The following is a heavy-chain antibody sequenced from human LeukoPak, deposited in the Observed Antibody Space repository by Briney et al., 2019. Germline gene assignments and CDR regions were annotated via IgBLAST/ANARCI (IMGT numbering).Heavy chain of an antibody. CDR2: INPNSGGT. Sequence: ASVKVSCKASGYTFTGYYMHWVRQAPGQGLEWMGWINPNSGGTNHAQKFQGRVTMTRDTSISTAYMELSRLRSDDTAVYYCARDFLTSPYYYYYYMDVWGKGTTVAVSS. D-gene: IGHD1-14*01. CDR1: GYTFTGYY. CDR3: ARDFLTSPYYYYYYMDV. V-gene: IGHV1-2*02. J-gene: IGHJ6*03.